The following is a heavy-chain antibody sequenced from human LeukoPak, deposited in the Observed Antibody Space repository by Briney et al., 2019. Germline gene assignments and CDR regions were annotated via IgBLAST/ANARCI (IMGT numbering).Heavy chain of an antibody. V-gene: IGHV3-74*03. CDR1: GFIFSSYW. CDR3: QWHTPSDY. D-gene: IGHD6-19*01. J-gene: IGHJ4*02. Sequence: GGSLRLSCAASGFIFSSYWMHWVRQKPGEGPLWLSRINGDGTSTAYAHSVQGRFIISRDNAMNTLYLQMNSLRVDDTAVYTRQWHTPSDYWGLGTVVTVS. CDR2: INGDGTST.